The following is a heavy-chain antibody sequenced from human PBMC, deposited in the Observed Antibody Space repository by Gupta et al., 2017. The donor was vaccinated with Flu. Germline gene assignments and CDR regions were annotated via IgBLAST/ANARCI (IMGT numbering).Heavy chain of an antibody. CDR3: ANGGSSSIQLWSSVDY. CDR2: ISGSGGST. D-gene: IGHD5-18*01. CDR1: GFTFSSYA. V-gene: IGHV3-23*01. J-gene: IGHJ4*02. Sequence: EVQLLESGGGLVQPGGSLRLSCAASGFTFSSYAMSWVRQAPGKGLEWVSAISGSGGSTYYADSVKGRFTISRDNSKNTLYLQMNSLRAEDTAVYYCANGGSSSIQLWSSVDYWGQGTLVTVSS.